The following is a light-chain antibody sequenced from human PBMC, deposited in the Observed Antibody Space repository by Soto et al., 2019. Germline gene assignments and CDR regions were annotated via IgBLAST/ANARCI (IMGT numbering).Light chain of an antibody. CDR3: SSYTSSSVV. CDR2: EVS. J-gene: IGLJ2*01. V-gene: IGLV2-14*01. CDR1: SSDVGSYNY. Sequence: QSALTQPASVSGSPGQSITISYTGTSSDVGSYNYVSWYQQHPGKAPKLMIYEVSNRPSGVSNRFSGSKSGHTASLTISGRQAEDEGDYYCSSYTSSSVVFGGGTKLTVL.